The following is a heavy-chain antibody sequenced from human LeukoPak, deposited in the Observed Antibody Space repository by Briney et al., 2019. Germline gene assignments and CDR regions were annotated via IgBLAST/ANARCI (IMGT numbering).Heavy chain of an antibody. J-gene: IGHJ4*02. V-gene: IGHV3-48*01. CDR3: AKEPQTIPYDY. CDR1: GFTFSSYD. Sequence: GGSLRLSCATSGFTFSSYDMNWVRQAPGKGLEWISYISSGSTSMYHADSVKGRFTISRDNSKNTLYLQMNSLRAEDTAVYYCAKEPQTIPYDYWGQGTLVTVSS. D-gene: IGHD5-24*01. CDR2: ISSGSTSM.